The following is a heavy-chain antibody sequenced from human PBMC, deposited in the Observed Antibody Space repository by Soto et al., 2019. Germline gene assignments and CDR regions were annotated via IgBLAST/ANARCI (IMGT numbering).Heavy chain of an antibody. Sequence: SLRLSCAASGFTFSNYGMHWVRQAAGKGLEWVAIIWHDGTNKYYADSVRGRFIISRDNSKNRLYLQMNSLRAEDTAVYYCASDLVGASDSYGLDVWGQGTPVTVSS. D-gene: IGHD1-26*01. J-gene: IGHJ6*02. V-gene: IGHV3-33*01. CDR2: IWHDGTNK. CDR1: GFTFSNYG. CDR3: ASDLVGASDSYGLDV.